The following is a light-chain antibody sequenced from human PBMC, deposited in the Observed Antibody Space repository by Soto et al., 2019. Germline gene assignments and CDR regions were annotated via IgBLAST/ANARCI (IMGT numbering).Light chain of an antibody. Sequence: DSQMTQSPSSLSASVGDRVTITCRASQAISSWLAWYQQKPGKAPKLLIYKASTLKSGVPSRFSGSGSGTEFTLTISSLQPDDFATYYCQHYNSYSEAFGQGTTV. CDR2: KAS. J-gene: IGKJ1*01. CDR3: QHYNSYSEA. V-gene: IGKV1-5*03. CDR1: QAISSW.